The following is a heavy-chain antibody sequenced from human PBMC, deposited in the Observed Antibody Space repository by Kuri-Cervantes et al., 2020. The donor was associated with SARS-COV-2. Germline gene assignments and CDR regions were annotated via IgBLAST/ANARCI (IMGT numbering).Heavy chain of an antibody. J-gene: IGHJ4*02. CDR1: GYTFTSYY. V-gene: IGHV1-46*01. Sequence: VSVKVSCKASGYTFTSYYMHWVRQAPGQGLEWMGIINPSGGSTSYAQKFQGRVTMTRDTSTSTVYMVLRSLRSEDTAVYYCARDVFPAYYYDSSGPTPGMWWGQGTLVTVSS. CDR3: ARDVFPAYYYDSSGPTPGMW. CDR2: INPSGGST. D-gene: IGHD3-22*01.